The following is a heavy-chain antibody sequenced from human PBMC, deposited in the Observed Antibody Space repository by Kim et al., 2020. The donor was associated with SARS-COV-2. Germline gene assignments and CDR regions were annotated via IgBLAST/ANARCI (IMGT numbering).Heavy chain of an antibody. CDR1: GFTFSSYA. Sequence: GGSLRLSCAASGFTFSSYAMSWVRQAPGKGLEWVSAISGSGGSTYYADSVKGRFTISRDNSKNTLYLQMNSLRAEDTAVYYCALSGAVEGWFDPWGQGTLVTVSS. J-gene: IGHJ5*02. CDR2: ISGSGGST. D-gene: IGHD6-19*01. V-gene: IGHV3-23*01. CDR3: ALSGAVEGWFDP.